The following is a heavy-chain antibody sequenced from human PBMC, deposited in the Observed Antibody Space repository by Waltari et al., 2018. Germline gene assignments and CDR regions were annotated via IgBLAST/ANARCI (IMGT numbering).Heavy chain of an antibody. J-gene: IGHJ4*02. CDR1: GGSISSSSYY. Sequence: QLQLQESGPGLVKPSETLSLTCTVSGGSISSSSYYWGWIRQPPGKGLEWIGSIYYSGSTYYNPSLKSRVTISVDTSKNQFSLKLSSVTAADTAVYYCACCIVGAPVTYWGQGTLVTVSS. CDR3: ACCIVGAPVTY. V-gene: IGHV4-39*01. CDR2: IYYSGST. D-gene: IGHD1-26*01.